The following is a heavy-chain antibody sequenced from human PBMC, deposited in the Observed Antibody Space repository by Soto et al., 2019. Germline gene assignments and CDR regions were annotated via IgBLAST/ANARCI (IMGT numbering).Heavy chain of an antibody. CDR1: GFSFSNYA. CDR2: FGGDYVT. V-gene: IGHV3-23*01. CDR3: AKAKGSFDHTGPDQ. D-gene: IGHD2-8*02. J-gene: IGHJ4*02. Sequence: EVQLLESGGGLIQPGGSLRLSCATFGFSFSNYAMSWVRQAPGKGLEWVSGFGGDYVTYYADSVRGRFTISRDNSKNTLYLQMNSLRAEDTALYYCAKAKGSFDHTGPDQWGQGTLVTVSA.